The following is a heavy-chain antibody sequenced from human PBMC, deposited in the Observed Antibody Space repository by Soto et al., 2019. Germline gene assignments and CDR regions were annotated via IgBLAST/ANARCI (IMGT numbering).Heavy chain of an antibody. D-gene: IGHD6-19*01. V-gene: IGHV4-59*08. CDR2: IYYSGST. CDR3: ARRRRIAVAGIWYFDL. CDR1: GGSISSYY. J-gene: IGHJ2*01. Sequence: QVQLQESGPGLVKPSETLSLTCTVSGGSISSYYWSWIRQPPGKGLEWIGYIYYSGSTNYNPSLKSRLAISVDTSNTQFSLKRSSVSAADTAVYYCARRRRIAVAGIWYFDLWGRGTLVTVSS.